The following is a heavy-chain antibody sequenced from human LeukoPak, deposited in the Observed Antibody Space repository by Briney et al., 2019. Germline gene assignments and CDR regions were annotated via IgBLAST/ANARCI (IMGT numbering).Heavy chain of an antibody. Sequence: ASVKVSCKASGYTFTSYYMHWVRQAPGQGLEWMGRINPSGGSTSYAQKFQGRVTMTRDTSTSTVYMELSSLRSEDTAVYYCARDTHEAKGQRERLYYFDYWGQGTLVTVSS. J-gene: IGHJ4*02. V-gene: IGHV1-46*01. CDR2: INPSGGST. CDR3: ARDTHEAKGQRERLYYFDY. CDR1: GYTFTSYY. D-gene: IGHD6-25*01.